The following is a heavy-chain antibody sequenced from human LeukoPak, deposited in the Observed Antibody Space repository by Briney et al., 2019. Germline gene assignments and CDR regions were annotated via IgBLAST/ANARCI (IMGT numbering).Heavy chain of an antibody. J-gene: IGHJ3*02. Sequence: GGSLRLSCAASGFTFSSYWMSWVRQAPGKGLGWVSAISGSGGSTYYADSVKGRFTISRDNSKNTLYLQMNSLRAEDTAVYYCATPSPYYYDSSGYPEGDDAFDIWGQGTMVTVSS. V-gene: IGHV3-23*01. CDR2: ISGSGGST. CDR3: ATPSPYYYDSSGYPEGDDAFDI. D-gene: IGHD3-22*01. CDR1: GFTFSSYW.